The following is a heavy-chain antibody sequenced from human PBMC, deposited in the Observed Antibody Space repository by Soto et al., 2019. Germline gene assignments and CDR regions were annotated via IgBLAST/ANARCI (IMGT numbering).Heavy chain of an antibody. CDR2: IDPIGGST. V-gene: IGHV1-46*01. Sequence: GASVKVSCKASGYIFTSYYMHWVRQAPGQGLDWMGVIDPIGGSTSYAQSFQGRVTLTRDASTSTVYMELSSLRSDDTALYYCARDRGRAAAGEYFYYGMDVWGQGSTVTVSS. J-gene: IGHJ6*02. CDR3: ARDRGRAAAGEYFYYGMDV. CDR1: GYIFTSYY. D-gene: IGHD6-13*01.